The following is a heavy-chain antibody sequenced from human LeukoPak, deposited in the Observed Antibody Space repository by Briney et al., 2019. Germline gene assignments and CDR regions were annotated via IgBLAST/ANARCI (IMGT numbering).Heavy chain of an antibody. CDR1: RYTFTGYY. J-gene: IGHJ3*02. CDR3: ARVGTYYDFWSGPNDAFDI. CDR2: INPNSGGT. V-gene: IGHV1-2*02. Sequence: ASVKVSCKASRYTFTGYYMHWVRQAPGQGLEWMGWINPNSGGTNYAQKFQGRVTMTRDTSISTAYMELSRLRSDDTAVYYCARVGTYYDFWSGPNDAFDIWGQGTMVTVSS. D-gene: IGHD3-3*01.